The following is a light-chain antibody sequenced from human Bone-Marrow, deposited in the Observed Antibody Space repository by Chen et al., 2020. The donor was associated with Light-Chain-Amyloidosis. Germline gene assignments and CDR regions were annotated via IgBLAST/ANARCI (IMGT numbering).Light chain of an antibody. CDR1: SSDVGGDNH. CDR3: SSYTITNTLV. CDR2: EVT. J-gene: IGLJ1*01. Sequence: QSALPQPASVSGSPGPPITLSCTGTSSDVGGDNHVSWYQQHPDKAPKLMIYEVTNRPSWVPDRCSGSKSDNTASLTISGLQTEDEADYFCSSYTITNTLVFGSGTRVTVL. V-gene: IGLV2-14*01.